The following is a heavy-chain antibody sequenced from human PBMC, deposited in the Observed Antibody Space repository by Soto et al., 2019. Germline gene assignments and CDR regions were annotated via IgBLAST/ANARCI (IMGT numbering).Heavy chain of an antibody. CDR2: IDSGGTTI. CDR3: ASRTSGWYSDY. CDR1: GFTFSSYS. D-gene: IGHD6-19*01. Sequence: EVQLVESGGGLVQPGGSLRLSCAASGFTFSSYSMIWVRQPPGKGLECISYIDSGGTTIYQTDSVKGRFTISIDNAKNSRYLQINSLRGEDTAVYYCASRTSGWYSDYWGLGTLVTVSS. V-gene: IGHV3-48*01. J-gene: IGHJ4*02.